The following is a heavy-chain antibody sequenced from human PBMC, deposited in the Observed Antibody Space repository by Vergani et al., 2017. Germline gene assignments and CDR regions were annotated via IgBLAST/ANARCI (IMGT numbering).Heavy chain of an antibody. CDR1: GGSIASTDSY. CDR2: VSYSGDT. V-gene: IGHV4-39*01. D-gene: IGHD3/OR15-3a*01. Sequence: QLQLQESGPGLVKPSETLSLTCIVSGGSIASTDSYWGWIRQPPGKGLEWIGSVSYSGDTSYNPSRRSRVTISADTSKNQFSLNLNSVTAADTAVYYCARGETRTDWFDPWGQGTLVTVSS. CDR3: ARGETRTDWFDP. J-gene: IGHJ5*02.